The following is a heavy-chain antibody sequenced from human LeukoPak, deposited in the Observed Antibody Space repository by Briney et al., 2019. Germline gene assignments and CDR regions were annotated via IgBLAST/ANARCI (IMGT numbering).Heavy chain of an antibody. J-gene: IGHJ3*02. Sequence: SETLSLTCAVSGGSISSGDYSWSWIRQPPGKGLEWIGYMYYSGSTYSNLSLKSRVTISVDTSKNQFSLKLSSVTAADTAVYYCARGLDTNDWSDAFDIWGQGTMVTVSS. V-gene: IGHV4-30-4*07. CDR3: ARGLDTNDWSDAFDI. D-gene: IGHD2-21*01. CDR2: MYYSGST. CDR1: GGSISSGDYS.